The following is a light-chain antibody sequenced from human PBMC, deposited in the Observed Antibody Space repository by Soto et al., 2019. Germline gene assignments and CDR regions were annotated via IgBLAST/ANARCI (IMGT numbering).Light chain of an antibody. CDR3: QQYDTWPRT. CDR1: QSIMSN. Sequence: EIVLTQSPATLSVSPGERATLSRRASQSIMSNVAWYQQKPGQAPRFLIYRASTRAADIPSRFSGSGSGTEFTLTITSLQSEDFAVYYCQQYDTWPRTFGQGTKVQIK. J-gene: IGKJ1*01. CDR2: RAS. V-gene: IGKV3-15*01.